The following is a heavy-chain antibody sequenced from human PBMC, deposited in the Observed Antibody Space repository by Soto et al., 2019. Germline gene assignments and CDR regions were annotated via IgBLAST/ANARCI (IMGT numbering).Heavy chain of an antibody. V-gene: IGHV1-18*04. D-gene: IGHD3-3*01. J-gene: IGHJ6*02. Sequence: ASVKVSCKASGYTLTSYGISWVRQAPGQGLEWMGWISAYNGNTNYAQKLQGRVTMTTDTSTSTVYMELRSLRSDDTAVYYCARERQEDFWSPYGMDAWGQGTTVTVSS. CDR2: ISAYNGNT. CDR1: GYTLTSYG. CDR3: ARERQEDFWSPYGMDA.